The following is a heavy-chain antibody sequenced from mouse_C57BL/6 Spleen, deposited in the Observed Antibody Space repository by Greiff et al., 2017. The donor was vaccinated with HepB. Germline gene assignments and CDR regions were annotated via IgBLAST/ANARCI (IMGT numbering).Heavy chain of an antibody. V-gene: IGHV1-82*01. CDR2: IYPGDGDT. CDR1: GYAFSSSW. J-gene: IGHJ2*01. Sequence: VQGVESGPELVKPGASVKISCKASGYAFSSSWMNWVKQRPGKGLEWIGRIYPGDGDTNYNGKFKGKATLTADKSSSTAYMQLSSLTSEDSAVYFCARKRTYGNFDYWGKGTTLTVSS. D-gene: IGHD2-1*01. CDR3: ARKRTYGNFDY.